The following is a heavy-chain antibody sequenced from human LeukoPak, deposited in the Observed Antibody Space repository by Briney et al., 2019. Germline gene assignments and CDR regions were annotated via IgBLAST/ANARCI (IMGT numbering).Heavy chain of an antibody. J-gene: IGHJ6*03. V-gene: IGHV4-4*09. CDR2: IYTSGST. CDR1: GVSISSYY. D-gene: IGHD2-2*02. CDR3: ARLRGNLHCSSTSCYNYYYYYYMDV. Sequence: SETLSLTCTVSGVSISSYYWSWLRQPPGKGLEWIGYIYTSGSTNYNPSLKSRVTISVDTSKNQFALKLCSVTAADTAVYYCARLRGNLHCSSTSCYNYYYYYYMDVWGKGTTVTVSS.